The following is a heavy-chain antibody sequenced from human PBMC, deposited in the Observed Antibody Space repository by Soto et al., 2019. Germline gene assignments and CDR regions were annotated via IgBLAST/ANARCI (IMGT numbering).Heavy chain of an antibody. J-gene: IGHJ3*01. D-gene: IGHD4-17*01. V-gene: IGHV4-28*01. CDR1: GYSIRSSNW. CDR3: ARKNGVPYAFDL. Sequence: QVQLQESGPGLVKPSDTLSHTCAVSGYSIRSSNWWGWIRQPPGKGLEWIGYIYYSGRTYYNPSLKSRVTMSVETSENQVSLQLGSVAAVDTAVYYCARKNGVPYAFDLWGQGTMVTVSS. CDR2: IYYSGRT.